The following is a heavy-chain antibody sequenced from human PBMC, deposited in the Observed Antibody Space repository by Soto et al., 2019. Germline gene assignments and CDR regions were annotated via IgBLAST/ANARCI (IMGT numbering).Heavy chain of an antibody. Sequence: ASVKVSCQASGYTFTGYYMHWVRQAPGQGLEWMGWINPNSGGTNYAQKFQGWVTMTRDTSISTAYMELSRLRSDDTAVYYCARSGLVVVTNDAFDIWGQGTMVTVSS. CDR3: ARSGLVVVTNDAFDI. CDR2: INPNSGGT. CDR1: GYTFTGYY. V-gene: IGHV1-2*04. D-gene: IGHD2-21*02. J-gene: IGHJ3*02.